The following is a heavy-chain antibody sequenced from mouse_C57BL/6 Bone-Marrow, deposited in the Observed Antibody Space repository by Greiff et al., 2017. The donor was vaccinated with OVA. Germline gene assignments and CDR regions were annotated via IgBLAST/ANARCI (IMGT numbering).Heavy chain of an antibody. D-gene: IGHD1-1*01. J-gene: IGHJ2*01. V-gene: IGHV1-81*01. CDR3: AREDYYGSRRDYFDY. CDR1: GYTFTSYG. Sequence: VQLQQSGAELARPGASVKLSCKASGYTFTSYGISWVKQRTGQGLEWIGEIYPRSGNTYYNEKFKGKATLTADKSSSTAYMELRSLTSEDSAVYFCAREDYYGSRRDYFDYWGQGTTLTVSS. CDR2: IYPRSGNT.